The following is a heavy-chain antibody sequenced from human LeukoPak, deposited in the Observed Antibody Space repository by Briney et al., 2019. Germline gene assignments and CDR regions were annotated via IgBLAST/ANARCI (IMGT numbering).Heavy chain of an antibody. V-gene: IGHV3-23*01. Sequence: PGGSLRLSCAASGFTFSSYGMSWVRQAPGKGLGWVSSISGSGGNTYYADSVKGRFTISRDNSKNTLYLQMNSLRAEDTAVYYCARDQRAVAGIYYYYGMDVWGQGTTVTVSS. D-gene: IGHD6-19*01. CDR2: ISGSGGNT. CDR1: GFTFSSYG. J-gene: IGHJ6*02. CDR3: ARDQRAVAGIYYYYGMDV.